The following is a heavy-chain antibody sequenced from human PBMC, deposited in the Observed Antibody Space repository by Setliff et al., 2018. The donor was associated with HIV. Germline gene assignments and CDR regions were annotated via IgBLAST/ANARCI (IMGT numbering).Heavy chain of an antibody. V-gene: IGHV1-46*01. Sequence: GASVKVSCKASGYTFTSYYMNWVRQDPGQGLEWMGIINPSGGSSTYAQKFQGRVAMTRDTSTSTVYMELSSLRSEDTAVYYCARDRVRITIFGANDASDIWGQGTMVTVSS. CDR2: INPSGGSS. CDR1: GYTFTSYY. CDR3: ARDRVRITIFGANDASDI. J-gene: IGHJ3*02. D-gene: IGHD3-3*01.